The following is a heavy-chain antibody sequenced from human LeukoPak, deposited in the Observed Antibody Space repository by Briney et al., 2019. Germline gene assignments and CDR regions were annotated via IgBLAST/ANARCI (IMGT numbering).Heavy chain of an antibody. D-gene: IGHD2-2*01. V-gene: IGHV3-23*01. CDR2: ISGSDGST. CDR3: AKVETSGGANCYALDY. J-gene: IGHJ4*02. Sequence: GGSLRLSCAASGFTFSSYDMTWVRQAPDKGLEWGSAISGSDGSTYYADSVKGRFTISRDYSQNTLYLQMNSLSAEDTAVYYCAKVETSGGANCYALDYWGQGTLVTVSS. CDR1: GFTFSSYD.